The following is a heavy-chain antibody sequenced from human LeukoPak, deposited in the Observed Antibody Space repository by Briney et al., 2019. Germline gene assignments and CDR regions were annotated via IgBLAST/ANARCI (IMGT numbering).Heavy chain of an antibody. CDR2: ITSKTAGGTT. J-gene: IGHJ4*01. D-gene: IGHD5-18*01. Sequence: GGSLRLSCAASGFTFNNAWLSWIRQAPGKGLEWVGRITSKTAGGTTDYPAPVKGRFTISRDDSKNMLHLQMNSLKTEDTAVYYCSTDLAAMVRAIDYWGHGTLVTVSS. CDR1: GFTFNNAW. V-gene: IGHV3-15*01. CDR3: STDLAAMVRAIDY.